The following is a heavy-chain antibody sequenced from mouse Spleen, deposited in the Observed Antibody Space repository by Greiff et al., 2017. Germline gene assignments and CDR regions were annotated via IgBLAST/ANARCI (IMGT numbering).Heavy chain of an antibody. CDR3: ARQGGLTTANYFDY. CDR2: ISNLAYSI. V-gene: IGHV5-15*01. Sequence: EVHLVESGGGLVKPGGSLKLSCAASGFTFSDYGMAWVRQAPGKGPEWVAFISNLAYSIYYADTVTGRFTISRENAKNTLYLEMSSLRSEDTAMYYCARQGGLTTANYFDYWGQGTTLTVSS. CDR1: GFTFSDYG. D-gene: IGHD1-2*01. J-gene: IGHJ2*01.